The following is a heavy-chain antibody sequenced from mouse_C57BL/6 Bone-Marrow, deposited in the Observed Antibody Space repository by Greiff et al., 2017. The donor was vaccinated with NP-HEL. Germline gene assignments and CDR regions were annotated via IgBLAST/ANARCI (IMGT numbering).Heavy chain of an antibody. CDR3: ARHYYGEGNYFDY. D-gene: IGHD1-1*01. CDR2: ISSGSSTI. Sequence: EVQLVESGGGLVKPGGSLKLSCAASGFTFSDYGMHWVRQAPEKGLEWVAYISSGSSTIYYADTVKGRFTISRDNAKNTLFLQMTSLRSEDTAMYYCARHYYGEGNYFDYWGQGTTLTVSS. CDR1: GFTFSDYG. V-gene: IGHV5-17*01. J-gene: IGHJ2*01.